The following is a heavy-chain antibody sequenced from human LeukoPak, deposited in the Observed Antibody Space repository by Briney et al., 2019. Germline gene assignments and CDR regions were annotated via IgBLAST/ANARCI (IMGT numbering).Heavy chain of an antibody. D-gene: IGHD3-3*01. CDR3: ARNDFWSGYTIDY. J-gene: IGHJ4*02. Sequence: GESLKISCQGSGYRFTSYWIGWVGQMPGKGLEWVGIIYPADSDTRYSPSFQGQVTISADKSISTAYLQWSSLKASDTAMYYCARNDFWSGYTIDYWGQGTLVTVSS. V-gene: IGHV5-51*01. CDR1: GYRFTSYW. CDR2: IYPADSDT.